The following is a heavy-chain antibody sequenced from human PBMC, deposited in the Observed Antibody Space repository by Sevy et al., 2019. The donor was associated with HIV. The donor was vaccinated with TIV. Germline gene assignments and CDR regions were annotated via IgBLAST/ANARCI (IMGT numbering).Heavy chain of an antibody. J-gene: IGHJ5*02. V-gene: IGHV3-11*01. CDR2: ISSGTTT. D-gene: IGHD6-13*01. Sequence: GGSLRLSCAASGFTLSDYYMSWIRQAPGKGLEWVSYISSGTTTYYAGSVKGRFTISRENATNSLYLQMNSQRAEDTAVYYCARDANLAVAGRGWFDPWGQGNLVTVSS. CDR3: ARDANLAVAGRGWFDP. CDR1: GFTLSDYY.